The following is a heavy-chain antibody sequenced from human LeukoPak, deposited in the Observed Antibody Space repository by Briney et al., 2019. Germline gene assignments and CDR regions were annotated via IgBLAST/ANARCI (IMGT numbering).Heavy chain of an antibody. D-gene: IGHD6-13*01. CDR3: ARSTPPRSSSWYKYYYYYAMDV. CDR2: MNPNSGNT. V-gene: IGHV1-8*01. Sequence: ASVKVSCKASGYTFTSHDINWVRQATGQGLEWMGWMNPNSGNTGYAQKFQGRVTMTRNTSISTAYMELSSLRSEDSAVYYCARSTPPRSSSWYKYYYYYAMDVWGQGTTVTVSS. J-gene: IGHJ6*02. CDR1: GYTFTSHD.